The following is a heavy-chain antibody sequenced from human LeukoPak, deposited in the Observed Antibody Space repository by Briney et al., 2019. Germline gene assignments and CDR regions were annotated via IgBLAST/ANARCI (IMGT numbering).Heavy chain of an antibody. CDR3: ARSWAPGYCSSTTCYNFDY. CDR2: IYHSGRT. D-gene: IGHD2-2*02. Sequence: SETLSLTCTVSGGSVSTSHYYWGWIRQPPGKGLEWIGYIYHSGRTYYNPSLKSRVTISVDTSKNEFSLKLSSVTAADTAVYYCARSWAPGYCSSTTCYNFDYWGQGTLVTVSS. V-gene: IGHV4-39*01. J-gene: IGHJ4*02. CDR1: GGSVSTSHYY.